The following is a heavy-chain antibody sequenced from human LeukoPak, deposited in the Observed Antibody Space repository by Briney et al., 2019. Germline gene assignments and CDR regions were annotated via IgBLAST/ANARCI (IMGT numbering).Heavy chain of an antibody. CDR1: GYTFTSYG. Sequence: GASVKVSCKASGYTFTSYGISWVRQAPGQGLEWMGWISAYNGNTNYAQKLQGRVTMTTDTSTSTAYMELSSLRSEDTAVYYCARGGSVSYYYDSSGYYWPFDYWGQGTLVTVSS. V-gene: IGHV1-18*01. CDR3: ARGGSVSYYYDSSGYYWPFDY. CDR2: ISAYNGNT. D-gene: IGHD3-22*01. J-gene: IGHJ4*02.